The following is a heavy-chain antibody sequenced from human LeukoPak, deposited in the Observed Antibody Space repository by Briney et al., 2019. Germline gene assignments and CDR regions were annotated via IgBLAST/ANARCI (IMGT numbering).Heavy chain of an antibody. CDR3: AKDQLDWVLLWFGELSSYFDY. J-gene: IGHJ4*02. CDR2: INWNGGST. D-gene: IGHD3-10*01. Sequence: GGSLRLSCAASGFTFDDYGMSWVRQAPGKGLEWVSGINWNGGSTGYADSVKGRFTISRDNAKNSLYLQMNSLRAEDTAVYYCAKDQLDWVLLWFGELSSYFDYWGQGTLVTVSS. V-gene: IGHV3-20*04. CDR1: GFTFDDYG.